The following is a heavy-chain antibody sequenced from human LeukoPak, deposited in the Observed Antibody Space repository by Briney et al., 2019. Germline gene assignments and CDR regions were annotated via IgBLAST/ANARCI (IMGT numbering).Heavy chain of an antibody. J-gene: IGHJ5*02. D-gene: IGHD4-11*01. CDR3: AREHYSNYGHWFDP. CDR1: GGTFSSYA. CDR2: IIPIFGTA. V-gene: IGHV1-69*05. Sequence: SVKVSCXASGGTFSSYAISWVRQAPGQGLEWMGRIIPIFGTANYAQKFQGRVTITTDESTSTAYMELSSLRSGDTAVYYCAREHYSNYGHWFDPWGQGTLVTVSS.